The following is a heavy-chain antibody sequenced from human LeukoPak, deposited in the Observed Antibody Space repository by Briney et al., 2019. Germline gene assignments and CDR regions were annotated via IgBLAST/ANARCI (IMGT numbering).Heavy chain of an antibody. J-gene: IGHJ4*02. CDR3: AKDMRPIVGGSPWDY. CDR2: ISWNSGSI. CDR1: GFTFDDYA. V-gene: IGHV3-9*01. Sequence: GRSLRLSCAASGFTFDDYAMHWVRQAPGKGLEWVSGISWNSGSIGYADSVEGRFTISRDNAKNSLYLQMNSLRAEDTALYYCAKDMRPIVGGSPWDYWGQGTLVTVSS. D-gene: IGHD1-26*01.